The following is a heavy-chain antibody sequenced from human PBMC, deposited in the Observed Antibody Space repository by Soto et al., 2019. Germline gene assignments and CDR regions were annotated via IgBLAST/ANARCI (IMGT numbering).Heavy chain of an antibody. J-gene: IGHJ5*02. CDR3: ARVVVQRPFYNWFDP. Sequence: TLSLTCTVSGDSMKTGDHYWSWIRQAPGKGLEWIGHIYYSRSTYYNPSLKSRVTISLDKSKNQFSLNLTSVTAADTAVYFCARVVVQRPFYNWFDPWGQGTLVTVSS. V-gene: IGHV4-30-4*01. CDR1: GDSMKTGDHY. CDR2: IYYSRST. D-gene: IGHD2-21*01.